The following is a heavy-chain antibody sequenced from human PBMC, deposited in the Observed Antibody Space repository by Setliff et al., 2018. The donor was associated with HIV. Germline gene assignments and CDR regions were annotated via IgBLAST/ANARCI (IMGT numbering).Heavy chain of an antibody. CDR3: ARRPGGITRARLDN. CDR1: GESFSRYY. Sequence: KSSETLSLTCAVYGESFSRYYFTWIRQAPGRGLEWIGEINHSAFTKYNPSLASRVTMSIDTSKNQFSLLLSSVTAADTAMYFCARRPGGITRARLDNWGQGTLVTVS. D-gene: IGHD3-16*01. V-gene: IGHV4-34*01. CDR2: INHSAFT. J-gene: IGHJ4*02.